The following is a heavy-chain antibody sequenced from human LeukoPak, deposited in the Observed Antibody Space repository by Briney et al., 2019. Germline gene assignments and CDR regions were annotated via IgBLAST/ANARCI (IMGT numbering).Heavy chain of an antibody. CDR1: GYTFTSYY. D-gene: IGHD3-10*01. V-gene: IGHV1-46*01. J-gene: IGHJ4*02. CDR3: ARVRFGGGFDY. Sequence: ASVKVSCKASGYTFTSYYMHWVRQAPGQGLEWMGIINPSGGSTSYAQKFQGRVTMTRDTSTSTVYMELSSLRSEDTAVHYCARVRFGGGFDYWGQGTLVTVSS. CDR2: INPSGGST.